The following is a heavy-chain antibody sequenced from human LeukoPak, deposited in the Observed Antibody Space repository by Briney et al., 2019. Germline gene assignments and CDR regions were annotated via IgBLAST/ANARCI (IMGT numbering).Heavy chain of an antibody. CDR3: AKDSTSCYTGCDYYYYMDV. CDR1: GFTFSSYG. CDR2: IRYDGSNK. Sequence: PGGSLRLSCAASGFTFSSYGMHWVRQALGKGLEWVAFIRYDGSNKYYADSVKGRFTISRDNSKNTLYLQMNSLRAEDTAVYYCAKDSTSCYTGCDYYYYMDVWGKGTTVTVSS. D-gene: IGHD2-2*02. V-gene: IGHV3-30*02. J-gene: IGHJ6*03.